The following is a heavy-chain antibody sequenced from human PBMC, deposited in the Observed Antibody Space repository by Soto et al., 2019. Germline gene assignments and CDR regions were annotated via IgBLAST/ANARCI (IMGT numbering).Heavy chain of an antibody. V-gene: IGHV1-3*05. CDR1: GYTFTSYS. Sequence: QVQIVQSGAEEKKPGASVKVSCKASGYTFTSYSMHWVRQAPGQRLEWMGWINVGNGNTKYSQKFQGRVTITTDTSASKAYVELSSLTSEDTAVYYCARERWGSGSRWFDPWGQGTLVTVSS. J-gene: IGHJ5*02. D-gene: IGHD6-19*01. CDR3: ARERWGSGSRWFDP. CDR2: INVGNGNT.